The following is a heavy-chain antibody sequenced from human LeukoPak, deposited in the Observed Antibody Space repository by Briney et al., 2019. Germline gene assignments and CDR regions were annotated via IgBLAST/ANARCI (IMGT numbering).Heavy chain of an antibody. CDR3: AREAGMSGIAPFFDY. CDR2: IYYSGST. CDR1: GGSISSYY. D-gene: IGHD6-13*01. Sequence: SETLSLTCTVSGGSISSYYWSWIRQPPGKGLEWIGYIYYSGSTNYNPSLKSRVTISVDTSKNQFSLKLSSVTAADTAVYYCAREAGMSGIAPFFDYWGQGTLVTVSS. V-gene: IGHV4-59*01. J-gene: IGHJ4*02.